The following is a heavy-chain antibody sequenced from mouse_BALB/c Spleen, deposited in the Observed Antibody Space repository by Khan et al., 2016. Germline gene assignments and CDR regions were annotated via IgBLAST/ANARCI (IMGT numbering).Heavy chain of an antibody. Sequence: QVQLKQSGTELMKPGASVKISCKASGYTFSSYWIEWVKQRPGHGLEWIGEILPGSDSTYYIEKFQGKATFTADTSSNTAYMELSSLTSEDSGVSDGAPVKRWAWFAYWGQGTLVTVSA. D-gene: IGHD2-3*01. CDR3: APVKRWAWFAY. CDR2: ILPGSDST. V-gene: IGHV1-9*01. CDR1: GYTFSSYW. J-gene: IGHJ3*01.